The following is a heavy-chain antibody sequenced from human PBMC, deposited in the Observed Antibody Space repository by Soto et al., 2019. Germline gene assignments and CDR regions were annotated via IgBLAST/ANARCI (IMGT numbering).Heavy chain of an antibody. CDR1: VVSISSYF. J-gene: IGHJ4*02. CDR2: TYHKGST. CDR3: ARIGGYHGPLDY. D-gene: IGHD3-16*02. V-gene: IGHV4-59*01. Sequence: SETLSVTCTVSVVSISSYFWSWIRQPPGGGLEWIGYTYHKGSTNYSPSLKSRVAISLDTSENQFSLKVNSVTAADTAVYYCARIGGYHGPLDYWGQGTPVTVSS.